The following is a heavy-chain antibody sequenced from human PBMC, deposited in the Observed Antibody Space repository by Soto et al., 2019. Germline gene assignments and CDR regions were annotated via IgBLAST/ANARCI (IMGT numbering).Heavy chain of an antibody. CDR2: IMSKTDGGTT. CDR3: TTDSGMSPYSFDY. J-gene: IGHJ4*02. CDR1: GFTFIKAW. V-gene: IGHV3-15*01. D-gene: IGHD1-26*01. Sequence: GSLRLSCATSGFTFIKAWVGWVRQAPWKGLEWVGRIMSKTDGGTTDYAAPVKGRFTISRDDSKSTLYLQMNSLKTEDTAFYYCTTDSGMSPYSFDYWGQGTLVTVSS.